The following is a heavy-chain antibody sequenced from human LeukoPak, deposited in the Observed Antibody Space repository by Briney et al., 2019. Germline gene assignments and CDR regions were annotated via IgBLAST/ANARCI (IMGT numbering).Heavy chain of an antibody. J-gene: IGHJ4*02. CDR1: GGSISSGGYS. CDR3: ARVSPHGSCYIDY. CDR2: IYHSGST. Sequence: SETLSLTCAVSGGSISSGGYSWGWIRQPPGKGLEWIGYIYHSGSTYYNPSLKSRVTISVDRSKNQFSLKLSSVTAADTAVYYCARVSPHGSCYIDYWGQGTLVTVSS. D-gene: IGHD2-15*01. V-gene: IGHV4-30-2*01.